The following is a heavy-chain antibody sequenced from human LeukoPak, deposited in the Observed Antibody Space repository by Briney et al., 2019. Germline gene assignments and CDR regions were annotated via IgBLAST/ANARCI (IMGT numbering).Heavy chain of an antibody. CDR3: ARTLYYYDSSGYYNTGDDAFDI. V-gene: IGHV2-70*04. D-gene: IGHD3-22*01. J-gene: IGHJ3*02. CDR1: GFSLSTSGMR. Sequence: QTLTLTCTFSGFSLSTSGMRVSWIRQPPGKALEWLARINRDDDKFYSTSLKTRLTISKDTAKSQVVLTMTNMDPVDTATYYCARTLYYYDSSGYYNTGDDAFDIWGQGTMVTVSS. CDR2: INRDDDK.